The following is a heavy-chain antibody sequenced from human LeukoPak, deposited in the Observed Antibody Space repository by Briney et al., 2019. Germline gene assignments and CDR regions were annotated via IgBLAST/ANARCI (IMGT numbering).Heavy chain of an antibody. J-gene: IGHJ4*02. CDR2: INHSGGT. V-gene: IGHV4-34*01. Sequence: SETLSLTCAVYGGSFSGFYWSWIRQPPGKGLEWIGDINHSGGTNYIPSLKSRVTISVDTSKNQFSLKLTSVTAADTADCARHRGIAAGGIRGYDYWGQGTLVTVSS. CDR1: GGSFSGFY. CDR3: HRGIAAGGIRGYDY. D-gene: IGHD6-13*01.